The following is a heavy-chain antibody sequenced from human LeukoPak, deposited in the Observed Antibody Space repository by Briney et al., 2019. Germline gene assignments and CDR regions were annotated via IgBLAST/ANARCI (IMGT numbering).Heavy chain of an antibody. J-gene: IGHJ6*02. D-gene: IGHD4-23*01. CDR1: GYTFTDYY. CDR2: LNPNTLVT. V-gene: IGHV1-2*02. Sequence: GASVKVSCRASGYTFTDYYMHWVRQAPGQGLEWMGWLNPNTLVTKYAQHFQGRVSMTWDTSISTGYMDLHSLTSDDTAVYYCARKDGGRDGMAVWGQGTTVTVSS. CDR3: ARKDGGRDGMAV.